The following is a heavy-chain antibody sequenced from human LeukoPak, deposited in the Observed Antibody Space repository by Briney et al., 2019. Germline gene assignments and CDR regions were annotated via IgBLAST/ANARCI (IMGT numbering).Heavy chain of an antibody. CDR1: GGSFSGYY. CDR2: INHSGST. J-gene: IGHJ4*02. V-gene: IGHV4-34*01. Sequence: SETLSLTCAVYGGSFSGYYWSWIRQPPGKGLEWIGEINHSGSTNYNPSLKSRVTISVDTSKNQFSLKLSSVTAADTAVYYCARGPYRFDYWGQGTLVTVSS. CDR3: ARGPYRFDY. D-gene: IGHD1-1*01.